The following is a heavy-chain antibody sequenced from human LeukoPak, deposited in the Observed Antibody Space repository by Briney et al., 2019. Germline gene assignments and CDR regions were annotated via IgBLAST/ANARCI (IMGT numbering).Heavy chain of an antibody. J-gene: IGHJ1*01. CDR3: AKAPPYYSDSSGYFQH. D-gene: IGHD3-22*01. CDR1: GFTFDDSA. CDR2: ISWNSGII. V-gene: IGHV3-9*01. Sequence: GGSLRLSCAASGFTFDDSAMHWVRQVPGMGLEWVSGISWNSGIIDYADSVKGRFTISRDNAKNSLYLQMNNLRPDDTAFYYCAKAPPYYSDSSGYFQHWGQGTLVTVSS.